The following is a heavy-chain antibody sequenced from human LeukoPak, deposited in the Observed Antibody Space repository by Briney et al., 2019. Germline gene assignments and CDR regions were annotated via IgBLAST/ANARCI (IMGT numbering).Heavy chain of an antibody. D-gene: IGHD6-19*01. CDR1: GFTFSSYS. Sequence: PGGYLRLSCAASGFTFSSYSMNWVRQAPGKGLEWVSSISSSSSYIYYADSVKGRFTISRDNAKNSLYLQMNSLRAEDTAVYYCARDLNSGRVGYWGQGTLVTVSS. CDR2: ISSSSSYI. J-gene: IGHJ4*02. CDR3: ARDLNSGRVGY. V-gene: IGHV3-21*01.